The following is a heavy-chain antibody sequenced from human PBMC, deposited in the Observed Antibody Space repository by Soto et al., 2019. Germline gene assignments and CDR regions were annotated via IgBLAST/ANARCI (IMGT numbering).Heavy chain of an antibody. V-gene: IGHV3-33*01. D-gene: IGHD4-17*01. J-gene: IGHJ4*02. CDR3: ARDNPATGTHALFDY. Sequence: PGGSLRLSCAASGFTFSSYGMHWVGQAPGKGLEWVAVIWYDGSNKYYADSVKGRFTISRDNSKNTLYLQMNSLRAEDTAVYYCARDNPATGTHALFDYWGQGTLVTVSS. CDR2: IWYDGSNK. CDR1: GFTFSSYG.